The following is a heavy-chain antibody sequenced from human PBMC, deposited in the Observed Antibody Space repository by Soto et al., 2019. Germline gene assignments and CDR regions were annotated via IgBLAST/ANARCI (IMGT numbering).Heavy chain of an antibody. J-gene: IGHJ6*02. CDR1: GGTFSSYA. CDR3: AREGMGLLWFGESNYYYYGMDV. D-gene: IGHD3-10*01. CDR2: IIPIFGTA. V-gene: IGHV1-69*06. Sequence: GASVKVSCKASGGTFSSYAISWVRQAPGQGLEWMGGIIPIFGTANYAQKFQGRVTITADKSTSTAYMELSSLRSEDTAVYYCAREGMGLLWFGESNYYYYGMDVWGQGTTVTVSS.